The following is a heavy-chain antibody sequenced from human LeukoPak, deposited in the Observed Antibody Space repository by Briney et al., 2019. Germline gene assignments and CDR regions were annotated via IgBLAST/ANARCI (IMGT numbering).Heavy chain of an antibody. J-gene: IGHJ4*02. CDR2: ISYDGSNK. CDR3: AKDGTYSSGWQNYFDY. CDR1: GFSFTTYG. D-gene: IGHD6-19*01. Sequence: PGGSLRLSCAASGFSFTTYGMHWVRQAPGKGLEWVAVISYDGSNKYYADSVKGRFTISRDNSKNTLYLQMNSLRAEDTAVYYCAKDGTYSSGWQNYFDYWGQGTLVTVPS. V-gene: IGHV3-30*18.